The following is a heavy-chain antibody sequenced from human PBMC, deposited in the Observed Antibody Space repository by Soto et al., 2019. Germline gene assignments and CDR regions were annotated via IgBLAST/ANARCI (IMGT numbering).Heavy chain of an antibody. CDR1: GFTFSSYS. V-gene: IGHV3-21*01. CDR2: ISSSSSYI. J-gene: IGHJ6*03. Sequence: EVQLVESGGGLVKPGGSLRLSCAASGFTFSSYSMNWVRQAPGKGLEWVSSISSSSSYIYYADSVKGRFTISRDNAKNSLYLQMNSLRAEDTAVYYCARIGSSSYYYYMDVWGKGTTVTVSS. CDR3: ARIGSSSYYYYMDV. D-gene: IGHD6-13*01.